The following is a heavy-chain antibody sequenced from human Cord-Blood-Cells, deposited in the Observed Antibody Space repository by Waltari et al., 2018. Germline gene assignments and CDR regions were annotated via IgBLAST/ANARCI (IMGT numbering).Heavy chain of an antibody. Sequence: QVQLQQWGAGLLKPSETLSLTCAVYGGSFSGYYWSWIRQPAGKGLEWIGEINHSGSTNYNPSLKSRVTISVDTSKNQFSLKLSSVTAADTAVYYCARGRPPQHWGQGTLVTVSS. V-gene: IGHV4-34*01. CDR2: INHSGST. CDR1: GGSFSGYY. J-gene: IGHJ4*02. CDR3: ARGRPPQH.